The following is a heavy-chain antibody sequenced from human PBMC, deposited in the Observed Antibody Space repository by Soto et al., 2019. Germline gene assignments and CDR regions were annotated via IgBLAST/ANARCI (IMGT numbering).Heavy chain of an antibody. Sequence: SETLSLTCTVSGGSISSGDYYWSWIRQPPGKGLEWIGYIYYSGSTYYNPSLKSRVTISVDTSKNQFSLKLSSVTAADTAVYYCARGAPKDYYYDSGGYCFDYWGQGTLVTVSS. D-gene: IGHD3-22*01. V-gene: IGHV4-30-4*01. CDR3: ARGAPKDYYYDSGGYCFDY. J-gene: IGHJ4*02. CDR2: IYYSGST. CDR1: GGSISSGDYY.